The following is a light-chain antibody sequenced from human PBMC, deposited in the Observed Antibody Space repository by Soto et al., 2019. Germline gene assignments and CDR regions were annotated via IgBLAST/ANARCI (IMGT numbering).Light chain of an antibody. Sequence: DIQMTQSASTLSGSVGNRFTITCQASQTSSRWLAWYQQKPGRAPKLLIYKASTLRSGVPSRFSGSGSGTEFTLTISSLQPDDFATYYCQHYNSYSEAFGQGTKVDIK. CDR2: KAS. V-gene: IGKV1-5*03. J-gene: IGKJ1*01. CDR3: QHYNSYSEA. CDR1: QTSSRW.